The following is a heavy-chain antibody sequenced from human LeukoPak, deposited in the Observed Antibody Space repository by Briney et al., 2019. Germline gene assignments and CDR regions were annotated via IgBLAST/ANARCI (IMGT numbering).Heavy chain of an antibody. J-gene: IGHJ4*02. D-gene: IGHD2-21*02. CDR3: ARDSAYCGGDCYYDY. CDR1: GGTFSSYA. CDR2: IIPIFGTA. V-gene: IGHV1-69*13. Sequence: PVKVSRKASGGTFSSYAISWVRQAPGQGLEWMGGIIPIFGTANYAQKFQGRVTITADESTSTAYMELSSLRSEDTAVYYCARDSAYCGGDCYYDYWGQGTLVTVSS.